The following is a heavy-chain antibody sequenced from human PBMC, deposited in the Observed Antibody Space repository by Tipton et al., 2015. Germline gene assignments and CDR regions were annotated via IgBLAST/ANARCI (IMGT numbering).Heavy chain of an antibody. V-gene: IGHV4-34*01. J-gene: IGHJ6*02. CDR2: IYHSGTT. Sequence: TLSLTCSLSGGSFYTYYGTWIRQPPGQGLEWIGEIYHSGTTNYNPSLRGRFTISLRTSKNQLSLKVDSVTAADTAIYYCARGGSPIIEMAYHHYGLDVWAKGPRSPSP. CDR3: ARGGSPIIEMAYHHYGLDV. CDR1: GGSFYTYY. D-gene: IGHD5-24*01.